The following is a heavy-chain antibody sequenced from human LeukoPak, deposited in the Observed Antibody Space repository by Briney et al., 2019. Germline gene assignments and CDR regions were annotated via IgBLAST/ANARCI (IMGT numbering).Heavy chain of an antibody. CDR2: IKSKTDGGTT. D-gene: IGHD3-16*01. J-gene: IGHJ4*02. CDR1: GFTFSNAR. Sequence: GGSLRLSCAASGFTFSNARMSWVRQAPGKGLEWGGRIKSKTDGGTTDYAAPVKGRFTISRDDSKNTLYLQMNSLKTEDTAVYYCTSESRWGDYWGEGSLVTVSS. CDR3: TSESRWGDY. V-gene: IGHV3-15*01.